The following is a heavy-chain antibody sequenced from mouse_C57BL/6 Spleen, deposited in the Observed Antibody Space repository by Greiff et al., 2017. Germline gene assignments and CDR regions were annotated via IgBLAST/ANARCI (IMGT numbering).Heavy chain of an antibody. D-gene: IGHD2-3*01. V-gene: IGHV1-80*01. Sequence: VQLQQSGAELVKPGASVKISCKASGYAFSSYWMNWVKQRPGKGLEWIGQIYPGDGETNYNGKFKGKATLTADKSSSTAYMQLSSLTSEDSAVYFCARWASDGYFDVWGTGTTVTVSS. CDR1: GYAFSSYW. J-gene: IGHJ1*03. CDR3: ARWASDGYFDV. CDR2: IYPGDGET.